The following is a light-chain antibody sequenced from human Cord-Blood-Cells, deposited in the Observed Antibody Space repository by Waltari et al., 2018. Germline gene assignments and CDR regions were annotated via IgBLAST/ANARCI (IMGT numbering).Light chain of an antibody. Sequence: QSALTQPASVSGSPGQSITLPCPGTSSDVGSYNLVSWYQQHTGKAPKLMIYEGSKRPSGVSNRFSGSKSGNTASLTISGLQAEDEADYYCCSYAGSSTLVFGGGTKLTVL. CDR1: SSDVGSYNL. CDR2: EGS. J-gene: IGLJ3*02. CDR3: CSYAGSSTLV. V-gene: IGLV2-23*01.